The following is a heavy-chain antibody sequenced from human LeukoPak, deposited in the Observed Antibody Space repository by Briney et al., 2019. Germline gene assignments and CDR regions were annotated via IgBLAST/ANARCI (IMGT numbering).Heavy chain of an antibody. D-gene: IGHD3-22*01. CDR2: INHSGST. V-gene: IGHV4-34*01. CDR3: ARARDSSGYYYGDY. CDR1: GGSISSYY. Sequence: SETLSLTCTVSGGSISSYYWSWIRQPPGKGLEWIGEINHSGSTNYNPSLKSRVTISVDTSKNQFSLKLSSVTAADTAVYYCARARDSSGYYYGDYWGQGTLVTVSS. J-gene: IGHJ4*02.